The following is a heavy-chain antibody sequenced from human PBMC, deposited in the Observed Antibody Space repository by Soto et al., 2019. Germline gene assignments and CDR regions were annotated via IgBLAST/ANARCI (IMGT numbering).Heavy chain of an antibody. CDR2: TYYTADT. J-gene: IGHJ5*02. CDR1: GVAIRSYL. V-gene: IGHV4-59*01. Sequence: NPSETLALTCTVSGVAIRSYLWSWIRQPPGKGLEWIGSTYYTADTNYNPSLKSRVTISVDTSKNQFSLKLSSVTAADTAVYYCASQGGDFWSGHDHSDPWGQGTLVNLSS. CDR3: ASQGGDFWSGHDHSDP. D-gene: IGHD3-3*01.